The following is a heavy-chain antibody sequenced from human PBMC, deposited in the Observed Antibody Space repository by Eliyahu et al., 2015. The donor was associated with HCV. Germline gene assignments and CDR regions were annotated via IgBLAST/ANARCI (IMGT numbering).Heavy chain of an antibody. V-gene: IGHV4-34*01. CDR2: INHSGTT. Sequence: QVQLQQWGAGLLKPSETLSLTCXVYGGSXSGYYWSWIRQPPGKGLEWIGEINHSGTTNYNPSLKSRVTISADTSKNQVSVRLSSVTAADTAVYYCARGRGAYDSSGYYLNYWGQGTLVTVSS. CDR1: GGSXSGYY. CDR3: ARGRGAYDSSGYYLNY. J-gene: IGHJ4*02. D-gene: IGHD3-22*01.